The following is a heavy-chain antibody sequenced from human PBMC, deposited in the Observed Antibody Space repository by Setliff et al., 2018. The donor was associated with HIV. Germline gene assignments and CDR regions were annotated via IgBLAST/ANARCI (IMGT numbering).Heavy chain of an antibody. CDR1: GGSISNYY. V-gene: IGHV4-59*08. CDR2: IYYSGST. Sequence: SSETLSLTCTVSGGSISNYYWSWIRQTPGKGLEYMGHIYYSGSTEYNPSLKRRVTMSVDTSKNQFSLKLTSVTAAVSAVYYCARYGAWKLLRGLYFYMDVWGKGTTVTVSS. CDR3: ARYGAWKLLRGLYFYMDV. J-gene: IGHJ6*03. D-gene: IGHD3-10*01.